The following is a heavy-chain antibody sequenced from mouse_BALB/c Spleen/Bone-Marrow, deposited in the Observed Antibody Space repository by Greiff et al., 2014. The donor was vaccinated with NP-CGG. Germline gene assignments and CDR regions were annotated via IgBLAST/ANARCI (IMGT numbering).Heavy chain of an antibody. CDR1: GYTFTSYW. J-gene: IGHJ3*01. V-gene: IGHV1-87*01. CDR3: AREDSYSWFAY. CDR2: IYPGDGDT. D-gene: IGHD1-1*01. Sequence: QVQLQQSGAELARPGASAKLSCKASGYTFTSYWMQWVKQRPGQGLEWIGAIYPGDGDTRYTQKFKGKATLTADKSSSTAYMQLSSLASEDSAVYYCAREDSYSWFAYWGQGTLVTVSA.